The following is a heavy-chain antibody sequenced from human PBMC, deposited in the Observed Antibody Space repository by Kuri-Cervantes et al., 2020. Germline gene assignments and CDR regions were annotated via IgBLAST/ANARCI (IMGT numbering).Heavy chain of an antibody. CDR1: GFTFSSYA. D-gene: IGHD3-3*01. J-gene: IGHJ4*02. V-gene: IGHV3-21*03. CDR3: ARDNPHTAFCDY. Sequence: GESLKISCAASGFTFSSYAMNWVRQAPGKGLEWVSSISSSSSYIYYADSVKGRFTISRDNAKNSLYLQMNSLRAEDTAVYYCARDNPHTAFCDYWGQGTLVTVSS. CDR2: ISSSSSYI.